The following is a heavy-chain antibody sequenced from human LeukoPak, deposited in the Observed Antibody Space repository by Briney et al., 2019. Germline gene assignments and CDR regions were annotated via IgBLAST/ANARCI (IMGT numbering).Heavy chain of an antibody. CDR1: GFTFSDYY. V-gene: IGHV3-11*01. D-gene: IGHD2-2*02. Sequence: GGSLRLSCAASGFTFSDYYMSWIRQAPGKGLEWVSYISSSGSTIYYADSVKGRFTISRDNAKNSLYLQMNSLRAEDTAVYYCARDQYQLLYGYYYSGMDVWGQGTTVTVSS. CDR3: ARDQYQLLYGYYYSGMDV. J-gene: IGHJ6*02. CDR2: ISSSGSTI.